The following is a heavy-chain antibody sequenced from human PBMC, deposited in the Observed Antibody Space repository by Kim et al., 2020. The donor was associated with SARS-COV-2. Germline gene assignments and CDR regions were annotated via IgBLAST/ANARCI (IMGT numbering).Heavy chain of an antibody. CDR1: GYTFSDYY. J-gene: IGHJ3*02. D-gene: IGHD6-6*01. CDR2: IHPNSGGT. CDR3: ARPRISTRPVDAFEI. V-gene: IGHV1-2*02. Sequence: ASVKVSCKASGYTFSDYYIHWVRQAPGQGLELMGWIHPNSGGTNSAQKFQGRVTMTRDTSISTAYMELSRLQSDDTAVYYCARPRISTRPVDAFEIWGQGTLVTVSP.